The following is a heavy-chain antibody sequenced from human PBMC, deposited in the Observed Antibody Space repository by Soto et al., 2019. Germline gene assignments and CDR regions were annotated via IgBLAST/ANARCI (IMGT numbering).Heavy chain of an antibody. D-gene: IGHD3-22*01. CDR2: IVVGSGNT. V-gene: IGHV1-58*01. CDR1: GFTFTSSA. CDR3: AADTYYYDSSWYAFDI. Sequence: SVKVSCKASGFTFTSSAVQWVRQARGQCLEWIGWIVVGSGNTNYAQKFQERVTITRDMSTSTAYMELSSLRSEDTAVYYCAADTYYYDSSWYAFDIWGQGTMVTVSS. J-gene: IGHJ3*02.